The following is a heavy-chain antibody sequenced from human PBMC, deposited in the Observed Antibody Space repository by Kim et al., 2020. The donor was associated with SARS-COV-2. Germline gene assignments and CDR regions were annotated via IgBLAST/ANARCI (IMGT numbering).Heavy chain of an antibody. CDR1: GYTFTGYY. Sequence: ASVKVSCKASGYTFTGYYMHWVRQAPGQGLEWMGRINPNSGGTNYAQKFQGRVTMTRDTSISTAYMELSRLRSDDTAVYYCAREGLRHYSSSPSPTATWFDPWGQGTLVTVSS. D-gene: IGHD6-6*01. J-gene: IGHJ5*02. CDR3: AREGLRHYSSSPSPTATWFDP. V-gene: IGHV1-2*06. CDR2: INPNSGGT.